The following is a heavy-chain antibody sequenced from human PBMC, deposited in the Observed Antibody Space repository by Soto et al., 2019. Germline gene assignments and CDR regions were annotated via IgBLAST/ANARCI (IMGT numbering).Heavy chain of an antibody. CDR3: ARYRDTIFGVATYAFDI. V-gene: IGHV3-21*02. Sequence: EVQLVESGGGLVKPGGSLRLSCAASGFTFSTYAMNWVRQAPGKGLEWVSAITTSSTYKYYADSLKGRFTISRDDAKNSQYLQMNSLRIEDTAVYYCARYRDTIFGVATYAFDIWGQGTLVTVSS. CDR2: ITTSSTYK. CDR1: GFTFSTYA. D-gene: IGHD3-3*01. J-gene: IGHJ3*02.